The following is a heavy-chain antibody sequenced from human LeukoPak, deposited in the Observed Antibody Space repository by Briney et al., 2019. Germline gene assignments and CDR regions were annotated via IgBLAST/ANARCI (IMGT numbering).Heavy chain of an antibody. V-gene: IGHV4-30-4*01. CDR1: GGSISSGDYY. J-gene: IGHJ5*02. CDR2: IYYSGST. D-gene: IGHD2-21*02. CDR3: ARGSCGGDCYSRLNWFDP. Sequence: SETLSLTCAVSGGSISSGDYYWSWIRQPPGKGLEWIGYIYYSGSTYYNPSLKSRVTISVDTSKNQFSLKLSSVTAADTAVYYCARGSCGGDCYSRLNWFDPWGQGTLVTVSS.